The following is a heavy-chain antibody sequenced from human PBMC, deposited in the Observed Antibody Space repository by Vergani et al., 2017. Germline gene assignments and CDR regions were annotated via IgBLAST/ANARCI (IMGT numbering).Heavy chain of an antibody. CDR1: GGTFSSYA. CDR3: ARARIAAAGIGWFDP. D-gene: IGHD6-13*01. Sequence: QVQLVQSGAEVKKPGSSVKVSCKASGGTFSSYAISWVRQAPGQGLEWMGRIIPILGIANYAQKFQGRVTITTDKSTSTAYMELSSLRSEDTAVSYCARARIAAAGIGWFDPWGQGTLVTVSS. V-gene: IGHV1-69*04. CDR2: IIPILGIA. J-gene: IGHJ5*02.